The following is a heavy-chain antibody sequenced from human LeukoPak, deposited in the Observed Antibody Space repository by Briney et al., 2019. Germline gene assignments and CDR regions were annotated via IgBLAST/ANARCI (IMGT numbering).Heavy chain of an antibody. CDR3: ASNTGTVFDY. CDR2: INHSGST. J-gene: IGHJ4*02. D-gene: IGHD7-27*01. Sequence: SETLSLTCAVYGGSFSGYYWSWIRQPPGKGLEWIGEINHSGSTNYNPSLKSRVTISLEMSKHQFSLNLTSVTAADTAVYYCASNTGTVFDYWGQGTLVTVSS. V-gene: IGHV4-34*01. CDR1: GGSFSGYY.